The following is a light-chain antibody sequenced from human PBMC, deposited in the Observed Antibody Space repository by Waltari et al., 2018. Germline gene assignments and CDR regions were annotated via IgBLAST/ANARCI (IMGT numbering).Light chain of an antibody. Sequence: EIVLTQSPATLSLSPGERATLSCRASQSVSVYLAWYQQKPGQAPRLLILDASSRATGIPARFSGSGSGTDFTLTISSLEPEDFAVYYCQQYQSFPWTFGQGTKVEIK. J-gene: IGKJ1*01. CDR3: QQYQSFPWT. CDR1: QSVSVY. V-gene: IGKV3-11*01. CDR2: DAS.